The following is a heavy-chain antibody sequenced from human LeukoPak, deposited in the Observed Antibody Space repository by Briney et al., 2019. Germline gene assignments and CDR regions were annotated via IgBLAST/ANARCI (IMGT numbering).Heavy chain of an antibody. Sequence: ASVKVSCKASGYTFTGYYMHWVRQAPGQGLEWVGWINPNSGGTNYAQKFQGRVTMTRDTSISTAYMELSRLRSDDTAVYYCAHCGGDCYSGTDAFDIWGQGTMVTVSS. CDR3: AHCGGDCYSGTDAFDI. V-gene: IGHV1-2*02. D-gene: IGHD2-21*02. CDR1: GYTFTGYY. CDR2: INPNSGGT. J-gene: IGHJ3*02.